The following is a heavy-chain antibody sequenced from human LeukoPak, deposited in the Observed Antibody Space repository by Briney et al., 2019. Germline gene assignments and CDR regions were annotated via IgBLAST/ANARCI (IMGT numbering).Heavy chain of an antibody. V-gene: IGHV4-59*12. Sequence: PSETLSLTCTVSGGSISSYYWSWIRQPPGKGLEWIGYIYYSGSTNYNPSLESRLTISVDTSKNNFSLKLRSVTAADSAVYYCARFSQIYDSSIQYLDSWGQGILVTVSS. CDR1: GGSISSYY. J-gene: IGHJ4*02. CDR3: ARFSQIYDSSIQYLDS. D-gene: IGHD3-22*01. CDR2: IYYSGST.